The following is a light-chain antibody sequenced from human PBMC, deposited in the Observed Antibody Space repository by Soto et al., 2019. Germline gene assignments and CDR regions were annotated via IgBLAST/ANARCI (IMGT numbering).Light chain of an antibody. CDR1: QSVLYSSNNKNY. V-gene: IGKV4-1*01. CDR2: WAS. J-gene: IGKJ2*01. CDR3: QQYYTTPYT. Sequence: DIVMTQSPDSLAVSLGERATINCKSSQSVLYSSNNKNYLAWYQQKSGQPPKLLINWASSRESGIPDRFSGSGSGTDFTLTISSLQAEDGAVYYCQQYYTTPYTFGQGTKLEIK.